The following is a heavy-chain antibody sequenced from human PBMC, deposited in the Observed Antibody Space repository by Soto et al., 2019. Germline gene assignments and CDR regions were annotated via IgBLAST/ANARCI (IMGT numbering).Heavy chain of an antibody. CDR2: ISSGGNTM. D-gene: IGHD3-10*01. V-gene: IGHV3-48*04. CDR3: ARALVVRGVVIIGYGMDV. CDR1: GFPFSAYA. J-gene: IGHJ6*02. Sequence: VQLVESGGGLVQPGGSLRLSCAASGFPFSAYAMNWVRQAPGTGLAWLSYISSGGNTMYYADSVKGRFTISRDNTKNSLHLQMNTPRPEYTAVYYCARALVVRGVVIIGYGMDVWGQGTTVTVSS.